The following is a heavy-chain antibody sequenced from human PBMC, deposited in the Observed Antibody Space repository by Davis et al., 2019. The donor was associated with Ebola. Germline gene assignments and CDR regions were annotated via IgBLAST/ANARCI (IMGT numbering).Heavy chain of an antibody. Sequence: SVKVSCKASVGTFSSYAIRWVRQAPGQGLEWMGRIIPILGIANYAQKFQVRVTMTRDTSTHTVYMELSSLRSEDTAVYYCAGAPGKAYCGGDCYLRYWGQGTLVTVSS. D-gene: IGHD2-21*02. V-gene: IGHV1-69*04. CDR3: AGAPGKAYCGGDCYLRY. CDR1: VGTFSSYA. J-gene: IGHJ4*02. CDR2: IIPILGIA.